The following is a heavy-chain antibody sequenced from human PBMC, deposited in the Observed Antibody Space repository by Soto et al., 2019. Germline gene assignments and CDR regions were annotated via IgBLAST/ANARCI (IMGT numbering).Heavy chain of an antibody. CDR2: VTAYNGDT. J-gene: IGHJ2*01. Sequence: QAQLVQSAAEVKKPGASVRLSCRASGYNYFDYTIIWVRQTPEKRLEWGGWVTAYNGDTRYAEKFKGRETVTSDTRTSTSYLELRSLKSDDSAIYYCARGPDLWGRGTLVTVSS. CDR1: GYNYFDYT. V-gene: IGHV1-18*01. CDR3: ARGPDL.